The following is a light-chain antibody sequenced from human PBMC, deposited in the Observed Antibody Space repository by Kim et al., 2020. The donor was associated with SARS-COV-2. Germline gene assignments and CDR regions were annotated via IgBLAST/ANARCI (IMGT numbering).Light chain of an antibody. CDR2: GSS. V-gene: IGKV3-20*01. CDR3: QHYGASVWT. CDR1: DTISSGR. Sequence: VLTQSPAALSVSVGERATVSCRASDTISSGRLNWYQQKPGQTPRLLIYGSSTRAAGVPDRFSGFGSAADFTLTINSVEPEDSGVFYCQHYGASVWTFGQGTKLEI. J-gene: IGKJ1*01.